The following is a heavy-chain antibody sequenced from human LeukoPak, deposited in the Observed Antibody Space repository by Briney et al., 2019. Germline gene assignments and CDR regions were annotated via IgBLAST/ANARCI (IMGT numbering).Heavy chain of an antibody. J-gene: IGHJ3*02. CDR2: IYYTGNT. CDR3: ARHGPGILTAFDI. V-gene: IGHV4-39*01. Sequence: SETLSLTCTVSGVSIITSNFYWGWIRQPPGKGLEWIGSIYYTGNTYYNASLKSRVTISVDTSKNQFSLKLSSVTAADTAVYYCARHGPGILTAFDIWGQGTMVTVSS. D-gene: IGHD3-9*01. CDR1: GVSIITSNFY.